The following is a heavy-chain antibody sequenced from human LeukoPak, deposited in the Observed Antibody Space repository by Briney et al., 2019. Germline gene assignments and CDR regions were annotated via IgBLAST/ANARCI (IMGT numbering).Heavy chain of an antibody. Sequence: PSETLSLTCTVSGGSISSSSYYWGWIRQPPGKGLEWIGSIYYSGSTYYNPSLKSRVTISVDTSKNQFSLKLSSVTAADTAVYYCARGPTGGYSNHGITAGTGLDYWGQGTLVTVSS. J-gene: IGHJ4*02. CDR1: GGSISSSSYY. CDR3: ARGPTGGYSNHGITAGTGLDY. CDR2: IYYSGST. V-gene: IGHV4-39*01. D-gene: IGHD4-4*01.